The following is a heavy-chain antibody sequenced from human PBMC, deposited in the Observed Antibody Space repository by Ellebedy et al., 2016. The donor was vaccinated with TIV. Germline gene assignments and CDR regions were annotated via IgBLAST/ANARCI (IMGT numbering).Heavy chain of an antibody. CDR3: AKAGRFLEWLPPYY. CDR1: GFTFSSYS. Sequence: GESLKISXAASGFTFSSYSMNWVRQAPGKGLEWVSSISSSSSYIYYADSVKGRFTISRDNAKNSLYLQMNSLRAEDTAVYYCAKAGRFLEWLPPYYWGQGTLVTVSS. CDR2: ISSSSSYI. D-gene: IGHD3-3*01. J-gene: IGHJ4*02. V-gene: IGHV3-21*04.